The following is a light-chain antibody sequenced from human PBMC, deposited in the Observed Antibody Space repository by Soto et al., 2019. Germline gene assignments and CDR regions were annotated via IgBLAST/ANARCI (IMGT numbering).Light chain of an antibody. V-gene: IGKV3-11*01. CDR2: DIS. J-gene: IGKJ1*01. Sequence: ELVLTQSPATLSLSPGERATLSCWASSSVSSYLAWYQHKPGQAPRLLIYDISNRATGFPARFSGSGSETDFTLTISSLEPEDFAVDYCQRGRTFGQGTKVEIK. CDR1: SSVSSY. CDR3: QRGRT.